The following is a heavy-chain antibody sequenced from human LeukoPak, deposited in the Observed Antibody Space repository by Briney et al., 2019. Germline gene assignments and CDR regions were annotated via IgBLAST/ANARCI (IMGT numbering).Heavy chain of an antibody. Sequence: SETLSLTCTVSGGSISSYYWSWIRQPPGKGLEWIGYIYYSGSTNYNPSLKSRVTMSVDTSKNQFSLKLSSVTAADTAVYYCAKAAYNWNDVPRWFDPWGQGTLVTVSS. V-gene: IGHV4-59*12. J-gene: IGHJ5*02. D-gene: IGHD1-1*01. CDR1: GGSISSYY. CDR3: AKAAYNWNDVPRWFDP. CDR2: IYYSGST.